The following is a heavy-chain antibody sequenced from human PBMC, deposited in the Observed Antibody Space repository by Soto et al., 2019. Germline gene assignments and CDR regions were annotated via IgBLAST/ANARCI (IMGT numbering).Heavy chain of an antibody. D-gene: IGHD6-19*01. J-gene: IGHJ4*02. CDR1: GFTFSSYG. Sequence: GGSLRLSCAASGFTFSSYGMHWVRQAPGKGLEWVAVIWYDGSNKYYADSVKGRFTISRDNSKNTLYLQMNSLRAEDTAVYYCARGQPQWLHRYYFDYWGQGTLVTVSS. CDR3: ARGQPQWLHRYYFDY. CDR2: IWYDGSNK. V-gene: IGHV3-33*01.